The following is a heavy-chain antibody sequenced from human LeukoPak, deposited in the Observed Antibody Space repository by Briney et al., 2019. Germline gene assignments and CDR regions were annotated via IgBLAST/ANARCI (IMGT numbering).Heavy chain of an antibody. CDR1: GYSISSGYY. D-gene: IGHD6-19*01. J-gene: IGHJ4*02. Sequence: SETLSLTCTVSGYSISSGYYWGWIRQPPGKGLEGIGSIYHSGSTYYNPSLKSRVTISVDTSKNQFSLKLSSVTAADTAVYYCASGYSSGWYRDYWGQGTLVTVSS. V-gene: IGHV4-38-2*02. CDR2: IYHSGST. CDR3: ASGYSSGWYRDY.